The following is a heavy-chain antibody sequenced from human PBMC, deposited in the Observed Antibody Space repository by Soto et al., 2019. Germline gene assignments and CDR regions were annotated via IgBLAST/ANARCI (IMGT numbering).Heavy chain of an antibody. CDR2: IYYSGST. CDR1: GGSISSYY. V-gene: IGHV4-59*08. J-gene: IGHJ3*02. D-gene: IGHD3-10*01. CDR3: ARQIEMYYYGSGSSDAFDI. Sequence: PSETLSLTCTVSGGSISSYYWSWIRQSPGKGLEWIGYIYYSGSTNYNPSLKSRVTISVDTSKNQFSLKLSSVTAADTAVYYCARQIEMYYYGSGSSDAFDIWGQGTMVTVSS.